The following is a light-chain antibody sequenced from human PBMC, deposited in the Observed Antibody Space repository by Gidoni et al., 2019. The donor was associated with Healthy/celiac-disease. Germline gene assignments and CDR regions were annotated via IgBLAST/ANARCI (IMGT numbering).Light chain of an antibody. CDR3: QQYDNLPLT. V-gene: IGKV1-33*01. CDR2: DAS. CDR1: QDISNY. J-gene: IGKJ4*01. Sequence: IQLTQLPSSLSASVGDRVTITCQASQDISNYLNWYQQKPGKAPKLLIYDASNLETGVPSRFSGSGSGTDFTFTISSLQPEDIATYYCQQYDNLPLTFGGGTKVEIK.